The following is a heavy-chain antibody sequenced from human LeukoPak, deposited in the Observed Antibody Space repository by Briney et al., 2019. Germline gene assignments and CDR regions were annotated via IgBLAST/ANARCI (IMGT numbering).Heavy chain of an antibody. V-gene: IGHV1-69*13. CDR2: IIPIFGTA. CDR3: ARDGYGSGTYFDY. J-gene: IGHJ4*02. CDR1: GGTFSSYA. Sequence: SVKVSCKASGGTFSSYAISRVRQAPGQGLEWMGGIIPIFGTANYAQKFQGSVTITADESTSTAYMELSSLRSEDTAVYYCARDGYGSGTYFDYWGQGTLVTVSS. D-gene: IGHD3-10*01.